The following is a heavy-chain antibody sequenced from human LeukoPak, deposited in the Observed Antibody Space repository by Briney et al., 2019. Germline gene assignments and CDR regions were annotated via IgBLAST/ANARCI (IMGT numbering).Heavy chain of an antibody. D-gene: IGHD5-24*01. CDR3: ARTGRDGYNYGNWFDP. J-gene: IGHJ5*02. CDR1: GYTFTSYD. Sequence: SVRVSCKASGYTFTSYDINWVRQAPGQGLEWMGRIIPIFGTANYAQKFQGRVTITTDESTSTAYMELSSLRSEDTAVYYCARTGRDGYNYGNWFDPWGQGTLVTVSS. V-gene: IGHV1-69*05. CDR2: IIPIFGTA.